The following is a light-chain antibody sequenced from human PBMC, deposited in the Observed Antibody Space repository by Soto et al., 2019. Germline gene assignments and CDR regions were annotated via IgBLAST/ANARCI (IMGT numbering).Light chain of an antibody. CDR3: EQYGSTPLT. J-gene: IGKJ4*01. CDR2: DAS. V-gene: IGKV3-20*01. CDR1: PSVDNNY. Sequence: DIVLTQTPGTPSLSPGARATLSCRASPSVDNNYLAWYQQKPGQAPRFLMYDASSRTTAIPDRFSGSASGTDFTLTISILEPEDFAVYYCEQYGSTPLTFGGGTKVEIK.